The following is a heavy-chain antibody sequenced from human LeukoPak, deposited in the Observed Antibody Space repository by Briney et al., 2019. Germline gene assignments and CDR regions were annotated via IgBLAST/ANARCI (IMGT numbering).Heavy chain of an antibody. CDR3: ARGPPNWGYDY. J-gene: IGHJ4*02. CDR2: MSPNSGDT. CDR1: GYTFTGYY. Sequence: APVKVSCKASGYTFTGYYMHWVRQAPGQGLEWMGWMSPNSGDTGYAQKFQDRVTMTRNTSISTAYMELSSLRSDDTAVYYCARGPPNWGYDYWGPGTLVTVSS. V-gene: IGHV1-8*02. D-gene: IGHD7-27*01.